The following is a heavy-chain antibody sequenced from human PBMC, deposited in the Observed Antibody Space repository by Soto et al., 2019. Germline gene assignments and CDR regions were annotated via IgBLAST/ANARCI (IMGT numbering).Heavy chain of an antibody. CDR3: ARPDSSGYYYSYYVDY. V-gene: IGHV1-46*01. CDR1: GYTFTSYY. Sequence: ASVKVSCKASGYTFTSYYMHWVRQAPGQGLEWMGIINPSGGSTSYTQKFQGRVTMTRDTSTSTVYMELSSLRSEDTAVYYCARPDSSGYYYSYYVDYWGQGPLVTVSS. J-gene: IGHJ4*02. D-gene: IGHD3-22*01. CDR2: INPSGGST.